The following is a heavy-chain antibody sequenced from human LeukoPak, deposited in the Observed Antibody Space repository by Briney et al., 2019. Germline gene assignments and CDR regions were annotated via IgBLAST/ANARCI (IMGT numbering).Heavy chain of an antibody. CDR3: ARAATGSGWYY. D-gene: IGHD6-19*01. Sequence: SETLSLTCAVYGGSFSGYYWSWIRQPPGKGLEWIGEINHSGSTNYNPSLKSRITISVDTSKNQFFLKLSSVAAADTAVYYCARAATGSGWYYWGQGTLVTVSS. V-gene: IGHV4-34*01. CDR1: GGSFSGYY. J-gene: IGHJ4*02. CDR2: INHSGST.